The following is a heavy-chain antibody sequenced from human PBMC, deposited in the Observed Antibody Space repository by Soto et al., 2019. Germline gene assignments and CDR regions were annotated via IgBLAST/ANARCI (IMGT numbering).Heavy chain of an antibody. CDR2: IIPIFGTA. CDR3: AWGHYYGSGSYYNFDY. D-gene: IGHD3-10*01. Sequence: ASVKVSCKASGGTFSSYAISWVRQAPGQGLEWMGGIIPIFGTANYAQKFQGRVTITADESTSTAYMELSSLRSEDTAVYYWAWGHYYGSGSYYNFDYWGQGTLVTVSS. V-gene: IGHV1-69*13. CDR1: GGTFSSYA. J-gene: IGHJ4*02.